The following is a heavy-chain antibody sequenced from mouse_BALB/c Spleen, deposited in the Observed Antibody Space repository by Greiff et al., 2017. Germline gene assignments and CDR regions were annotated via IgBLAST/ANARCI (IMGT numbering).Heavy chain of an antibody. CDR3: ARARWLGYAMDY. D-gene: IGHD2-3*01. CDR1: GYTFTSYW. V-gene: IGHV1-69*02. J-gene: IGHJ4*01. Sequence: VQLQQPGAELVKPGASVKLSCKASGYTFTSYWMHWVKQRPGQGLEWIGEIDPSDSYTNYNQKFKGKATLTVDKSSSTAYMQLSSLTSEDSAVYYCARARWLGYAMDYWGQGTSVTVSS. CDR2: IDPSDSYT.